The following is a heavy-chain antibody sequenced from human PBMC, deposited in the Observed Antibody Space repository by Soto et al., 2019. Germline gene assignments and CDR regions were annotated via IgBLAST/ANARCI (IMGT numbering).Heavy chain of an antibody. V-gene: IGHV3-9*01. CDR2: ISWNSGSI. Sequence: GGSLRLSCAASGFTFDDYAMHWVRQAPGKGLEWVSGISWNSGSIGYADSVKGRFTISRDNAKNSLYLQMNSLRAEDTALYYCAKCRYSSGWYDFDYWGQGTLVTVSS. CDR1: GFTFDDYA. J-gene: IGHJ4*02. D-gene: IGHD6-19*01. CDR3: AKCRYSSGWYDFDY.